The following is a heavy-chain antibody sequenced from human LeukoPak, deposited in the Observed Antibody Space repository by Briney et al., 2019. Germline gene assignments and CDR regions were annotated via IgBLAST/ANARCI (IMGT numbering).Heavy chain of an antibody. CDR1: GGSISSGGYS. CDR3: ASSSYCSSTSCLPYYFDY. J-gene: IGHJ4*02. Sequence: SETLSLTCAVSGGSISSGGYSWSWIRQPPGKGLEWIGYIYHSGSTYYNPSLKSRVTISVDRSKNQFSLKLSSVTAADTAVYYCASSSYCSSTSCLPYYFDYWGQGTLVTVSS. D-gene: IGHD2-2*01. CDR2: IYHSGST. V-gene: IGHV4-30-2*02.